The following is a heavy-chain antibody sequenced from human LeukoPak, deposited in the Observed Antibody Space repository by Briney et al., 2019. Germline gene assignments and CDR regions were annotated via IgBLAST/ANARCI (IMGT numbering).Heavy chain of an antibody. J-gene: IGHJ4*02. Sequence: GRSLRLSCAASGFTFSSYWMHWVRQVPRKGLVWVSRINTDGATTTYADSVKGRFTISRDNAKNTLYLQMTSLGAEDTALYYCARDPWGYRAGVMDFWGLGTLVTVSS. CDR3: ARDPWGYRAGVMDF. CDR2: INTDGATT. V-gene: IGHV3-74*01. CDR1: GFTFSSYW. D-gene: IGHD1-1*01.